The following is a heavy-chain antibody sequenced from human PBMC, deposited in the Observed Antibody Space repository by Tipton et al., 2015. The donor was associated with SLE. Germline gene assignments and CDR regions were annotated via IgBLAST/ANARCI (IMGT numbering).Heavy chain of an antibody. J-gene: IGHJ2*01. D-gene: IGHD3-10*01. CDR1: GFTYSGYA. CDR2: ISSTGIYI. Sequence: SLRLSCAASGFTYSGYAMHWVRQAPGEGLEWVSSISSTGIYIYNADSLKGRFTISRDNAKNSLYLQMNSLRAEDSAVYYCARGRGAEGSGWYFCPWGGGTMGVVSS. V-gene: IGHV3-21*03. CDR3: ARGRGAEGSGWYFCP.